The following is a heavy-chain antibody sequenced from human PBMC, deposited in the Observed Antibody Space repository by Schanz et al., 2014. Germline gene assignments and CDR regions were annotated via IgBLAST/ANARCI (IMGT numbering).Heavy chain of an antibody. CDR1: GYTFTSDS. CDR2: INPSGGST. Sequence: QEQLVQSGAEVRKPGASVKVSCKASGYTFTSDSMHWVRQAPGQGLEWMGMINPSGGSTTYAQKFQGRVTMTRDTSTSTVYMELSSLRSEDTAVYYCARAPTAYCSDTSCLGTPFDYWGQGTLVTVSS. D-gene: IGHD2-2*01. J-gene: IGHJ4*02. V-gene: IGHV1-46*03. CDR3: ARAPTAYCSDTSCLGTPFDY.